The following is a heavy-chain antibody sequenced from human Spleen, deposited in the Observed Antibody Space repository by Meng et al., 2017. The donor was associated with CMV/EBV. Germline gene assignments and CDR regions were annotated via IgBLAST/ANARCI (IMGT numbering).Heavy chain of an antibody. CDR1: GFTVNSNY. Sequence: GGSLRLSCAASGFTVNSNYMYWVRQAPGTGLEWVSVIYSGGSTYYADSVKGRSTITKDNSKNTLYFQMNSLRAEDTAVYYCARDPYSSGTFWGQGTLVTVSS. CDR3: ARDPYSSGTF. J-gene: IGHJ1*01. D-gene: IGHD6-19*01. V-gene: IGHV3-66*02. CDR2: IYSGGST.